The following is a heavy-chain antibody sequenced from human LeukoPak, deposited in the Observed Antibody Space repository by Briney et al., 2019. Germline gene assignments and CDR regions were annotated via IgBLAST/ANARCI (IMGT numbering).Heavy chain of an antibody. CDR2: INWNGGST. V-gene: IGHV3-20*04. J-gene: IGHJ5*02. D-gene: IGHD2-2*01. CDR1: GFTFEAYG. CDR3: AREIQLPTEDWFDP. Sequence: PGGSLRLSCAASGFTFEAYGMSWVRQAPGKGLEWVSGINWNGGSTVYADSVKGRFTISRDNAKNSLYLQMNSLRAEDTALYYFAREIQLPTEDWFDPWGQGTLVTVSS.